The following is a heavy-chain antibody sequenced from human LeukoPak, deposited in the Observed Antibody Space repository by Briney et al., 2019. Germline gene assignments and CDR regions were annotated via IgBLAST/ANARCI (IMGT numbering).Heavy chain of an antibody. V-gene: IGHV3-30-3*01. CDR3: ARVPSYYDSSGYYYGGAFDI. D-gene: IGHD3-22*01. CDR2: ISYDGSDK. CDR1: GFTFSSYA. J-gene: IGHJ3*02. Sequence: GALRLSCAASGFTFSSYAMHWVRQAPGKGLEWVAVISYDGSDKYYADSVKGRFTISRDNSKNTLYLQMNSLRAEDTAVYYCARVPSYYDSSGYYYGGAFDIWGQGTMVTVSS.